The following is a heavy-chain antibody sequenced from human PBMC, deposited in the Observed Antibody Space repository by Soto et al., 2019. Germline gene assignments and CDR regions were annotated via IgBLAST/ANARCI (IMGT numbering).Heavy chain of an antibody. CDR1: GGSISSYW. D-gene: IGHD3-22*01. CDR3: ARTGPVGYYYDSSGYYYNWFDP. V-gene: IGHV4-59*12. CDR2: IYYSGST. Sequence: SETLSLTCTVSGGSISSYWWSWIRQPPGKGLEWIGYIYYSGSTNYNPSLKSRVTISVDTSKNQFSLKLSSVTAADTAVYYCARTGPVGYYYDSSGYYYNWFDPWGQGTLVTVSS. J-gene: IGHJ5*02.